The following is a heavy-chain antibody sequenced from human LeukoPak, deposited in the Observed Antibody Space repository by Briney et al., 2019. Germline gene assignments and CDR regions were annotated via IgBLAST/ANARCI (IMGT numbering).Heavy chain of an antibody. CDR2: IKQDGSEK. V-gene: IGHV3-7*01. Sequence: GGXLRLSCAASGFRFNNYWMTWVRQVPGKGREWVANIKQDGSEKYYVASVKGRFTISRDNARNSLYLQMTSLRAEDTAVYYCARGYFAWLPHFDYWGQGTLVTVSS. J-gene: IGHJ4*02. D-gene: IGHD3-9*01. CDR1: GFRFNNYW. CDR3: ARGYFAWLPHFDY.